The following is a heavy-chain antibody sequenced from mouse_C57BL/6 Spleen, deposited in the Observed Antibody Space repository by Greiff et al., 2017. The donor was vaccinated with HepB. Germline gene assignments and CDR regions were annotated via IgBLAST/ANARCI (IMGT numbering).Heavy chain of an antibody. J-gene: IGHJ4*01. Sequence: DVMLVESGEGLVKPGGSLKLSCAASGFTFSSYAMSWVRQTPEKRLEWVAYISSGGDYIYYADTVKGRFTISIDNARNTLYLQMSSLKSEDTAMYYCTRDVVDYAMDYWGQGTSVTVSS. V-gene: IGHV5-9-1*02. D-gene: IGHD1-1*01. CDR3: TRDVVDYAMDY. CDR2: ISSGGDYI. CDR1: GFTFSSYA.